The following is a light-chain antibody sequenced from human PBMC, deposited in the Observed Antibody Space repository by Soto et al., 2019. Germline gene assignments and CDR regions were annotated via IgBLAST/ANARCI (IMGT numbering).Light chain of an antibody. CDR2: EAS. CDR3: QQNGRSPIT. J-gene: IGKJ5*01. Sequence: EIVLTQSPGILSLSPGERATLSCRASQSVSSSWLAWYQQKPGQAPRLLIYEASSRTTGTPDRFSGSGSGADFALTISRVEPEDFAGFYCQQNGRSPITFGQGTRLEIK. CDR1: QSVSSSW. V-gene: IGKV3-20*01.